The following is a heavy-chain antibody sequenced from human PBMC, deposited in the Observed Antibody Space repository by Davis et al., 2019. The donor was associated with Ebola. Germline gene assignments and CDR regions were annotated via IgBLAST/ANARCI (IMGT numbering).Heavy chain of an antibody. CDR2: IYYSGST. J-gene: IGHJ4*02. CDR1: GGSISSYY. D-gene: IGHD3-16*01. V-gene: IGHV4-59*06. Sequence: SETLSLTCTVSGGSISSYYWSWIRQPPGKGLEWIGYIYYSGSTYYNPSLKSRVTISVDTSKNQFSLKLSSVTAADTAVYYCARGSMGLRLGELDYWGQGTLVTVSS. CDR3: ARGSMGLRLGELDY.